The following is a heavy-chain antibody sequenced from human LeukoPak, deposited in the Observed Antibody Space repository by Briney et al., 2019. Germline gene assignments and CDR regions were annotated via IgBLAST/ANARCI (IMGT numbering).Heavy chain of an antibody. CDR3: ARGGGLSYGSAFDI. D-gene: IGHD5-18*01. Sequence: GGSLRLSCAASGFTFSSYDMHWVRHAPGKGLEWVSAICTAGDTYYPGSAKGRFTISRENAKNSLYLQLNSLRAGDTAVYYCARGGGLSYGSAFDIWGQGTMVTVSS. J-gene: IGHJ3*02. CDR1: GFTFSSYD. V-gene: IGHV3-13*01. CDR2: ICTAGDT.